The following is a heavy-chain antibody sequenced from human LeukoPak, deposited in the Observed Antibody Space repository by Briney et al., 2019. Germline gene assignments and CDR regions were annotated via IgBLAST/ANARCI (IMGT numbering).Heavy chain of an antibody. Sequence: SETLSLTCTVSGASDSSGSYYWSWIRQPPGKGLEWIGYIYYSGSTNYNPSLKSRVTISVDTSKNQFSLKLSSVTAADTAVYYCARGSRGYSYGWGQGTLVTVSS. V-gene: IGHV4-61*01. CDR1: GASDSSGSYY. D-gene: IGHD5-18*01. CDR3: ARGSRGYSYG. CDR2: IYYSGST. J-gene: IGHJ4*02.